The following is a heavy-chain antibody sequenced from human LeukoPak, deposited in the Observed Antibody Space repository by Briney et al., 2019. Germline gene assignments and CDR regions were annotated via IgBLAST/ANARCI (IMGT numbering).Heavy chain of an antibody. V-gene: IGHV3-30*02. CDR3: AKATNWNYEEDHYFDY. Sequence: PGGSLRLSCAASGFTFSSYGMHWVRQAPGKGLEWVAIIWYDGSNKYYADSVKGRFTISRDNAKNSLYLQMNSLRAEDTALYYCAKATNWNYEEDHYFDYWGQGTLVTVSS. J-gene: IGHJ4*02. D-gene: IGHD1-7*01. CDR2: IWYDGSNK. CDR1: GFTFSSYG.